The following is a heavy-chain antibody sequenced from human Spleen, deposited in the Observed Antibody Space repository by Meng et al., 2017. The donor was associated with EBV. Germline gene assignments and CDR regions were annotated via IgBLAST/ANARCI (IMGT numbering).Heavy chain of an antibody. J-gene: IGHJ4*02. Sequence: QITLKESVPTVVSPTPSLPLTCTFSAFSLSLSGVGVAWIRQPPGKALEWLALVYWDDDRRYRPSLRSRLTIIEDTSKNQVVLLMTDMDPADTGTYYCAHRPTDYGSTFESWGQGALVTVSS. D-gene: IGHD4-17*01. CDR1: AFSLSLSGVG. CDR3: AHRPTDYGSTFES. V-gene: IGHV2-5*02. CDR2: VYWDDDR.